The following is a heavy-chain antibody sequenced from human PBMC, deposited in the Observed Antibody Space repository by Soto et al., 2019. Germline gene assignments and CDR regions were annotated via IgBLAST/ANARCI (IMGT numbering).Heavy chain of an antibody. V-gene: IGHV3-23*01. J-gene: IGHJ6*02. Sequence: EVQLLDSGGGLVQPGGSLRLSGAASGFTFSSYAMSWVRQAPGKGLEWVSTIGGSDSSTYYADSVRGRFTISRDNSKNTLFLQMNSLGAEDTAIYYCARDGLASSGFYGMDVWGQGTSVTVSS. CDR2: IGGSDSST. CDR3: ARDGLASSGFYGMDV. CDR1: GFTFSSYA. D-gene: IGHD6-13*01.